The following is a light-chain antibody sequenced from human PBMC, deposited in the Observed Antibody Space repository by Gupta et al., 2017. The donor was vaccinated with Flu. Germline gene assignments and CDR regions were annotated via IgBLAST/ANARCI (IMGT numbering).Light chain of an antibody. Sequence: IVLTHSPATLYLSPGERATLSCRASQSVSSYLSWYQQKPDQTPRLLIYDASNRATGIPAMFSGSGSGTDFPLTISSLEPEDFAVYYCQQRGNWPPYTFGQGTKLEIK. J-gene: IGKJ2*01. CDR1: QSVSSY. V-gene: IGKV3-11*01. CDR3: QQRGNWPPYT. CDR2: DAS.